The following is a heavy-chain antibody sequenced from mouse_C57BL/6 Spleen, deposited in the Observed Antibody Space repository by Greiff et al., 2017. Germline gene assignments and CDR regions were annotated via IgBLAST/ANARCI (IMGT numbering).Heavy chain of an antibody. J-gene: IGHJ1*03. CDR3: ARAYGSRDWYFDV. D-gene: IGHD1-1*01. CDR1: GFTFSSYG. Sequence: EVMLVESGGDLVKPGGSLKLSCAASGFTFSSYGMSWVRQTPDKRLEWVATISSGGSYTYYPDSVKGRFTISRDNAKNTLYLQMSSLKSEDTAMDYCARAYGSRDWYFDVWGTGTTVTVSS. CDR2: ISSGGSYT. V-gene: IGHV5-6*01.